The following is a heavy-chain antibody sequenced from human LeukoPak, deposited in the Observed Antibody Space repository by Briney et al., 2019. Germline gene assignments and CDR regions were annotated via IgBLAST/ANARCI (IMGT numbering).Heavy chain of an antibody. CDR2: INHSGST. J-gene: IGHJ5*02. Sequence: SETLSLTCAVYGGSFSGYYWGWIRQPPGKGLEWIGEINHSGSTNYNPSLKSRVTISVDTSKNQFSLKLSSVTAADTAVYYCARTFGYSSGWYRFDPWGQGTLVTVSS. D-gene: IGHD6-19*01. CDR3: ARTFGYSSGWYRFDP. V-gene: IGHV4-34*01. CDR1: GGSFSGYY.